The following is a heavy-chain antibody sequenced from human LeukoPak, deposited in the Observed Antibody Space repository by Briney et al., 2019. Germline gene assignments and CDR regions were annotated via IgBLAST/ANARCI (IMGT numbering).Heavy chain of an antibody. CDR2: INTITGGT. Sequence: GASVKVSCKASGYTFTDYYVHWVRQAPGQGLEWLGWINTITGGTNYGQKFQGRVTMTRDTSITTAYMELSSLKSDDTAVYYCATVKIGEFHIDYWGQGTLVTVSS. D-gene: IGHD3-10*01. CDR1: GYTFTDYY. CDR3: ATVKIGEFHIDY. V-gene: IGHV1-2*02. J-gene: IGHJ4*01.